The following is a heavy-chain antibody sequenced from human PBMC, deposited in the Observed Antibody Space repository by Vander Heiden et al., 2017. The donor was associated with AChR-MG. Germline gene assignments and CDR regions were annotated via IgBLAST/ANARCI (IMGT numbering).Heavy chain of an antibody. V-gene: IGHV4-34*01. CDR1: GGSFSGYY. CDR2: INHSGST. D-gene: IGHD4-4*01. J-gene: IGHJ5*02. Sequence: QVPLPQSSAGLFKPAETPSPSRAVYGGSFSGYYWSWRRQPPGKGLEWIGEINHSGSTNYNPSLKSRVTISVDTSKNQFSLKLSSVTAADTAVYYCARGNDYSNYVPLNWFDPWGQGTLVTVSS. CDR3: ARGNDYSNYVPLNWFDP.